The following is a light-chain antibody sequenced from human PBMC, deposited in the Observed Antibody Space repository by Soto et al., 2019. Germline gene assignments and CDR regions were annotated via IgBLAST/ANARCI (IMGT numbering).Light chain of an antibody. CDR1: SSNIGSNT. V-gene: IGLV1-44*01. J-gene: IGLJ3*02. CDR2: SNN. Sequence: QSVLTQPPSASGTPGQRVTISCCGSSSNIGSNTVNWYQQLPGTAPKLLIYSNNQRPSGVPDRFSGSKSGTSASLAISGLQSEDEADYYCAALDDSLNWVFGGGTKLTVL. CDR3: AALDDSLNWV.